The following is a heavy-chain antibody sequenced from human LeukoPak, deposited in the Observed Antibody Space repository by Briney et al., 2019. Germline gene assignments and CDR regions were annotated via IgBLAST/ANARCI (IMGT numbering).Heavy chain of an antibody. J-gene: IGHJ5*02. CDR1: GYTFTGYY. CDR3: ARGSSSSWYGQNWFDP. Sequence: ASVKVSCKASGYTFTGYYMHWVRQAPGQGLEWMGWINPNSGGTNYAQKFQGRVTTTRDTSISTAYMELSRLRSDDTAVYYCARGSSSSWYGQNWFDPWGQGTLVTVSS. V-gene: IGHV1-2*02. CDR2: INPNSGGT. D-gene: IGHD6-13*01.